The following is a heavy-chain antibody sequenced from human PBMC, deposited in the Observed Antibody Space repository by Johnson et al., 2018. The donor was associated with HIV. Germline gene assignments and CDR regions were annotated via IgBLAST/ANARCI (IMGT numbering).Heavy chain of an antibody. CDR3: AKHGYWGNFVDAFDI. CDR1: GFTFSSAW. D-gene: IGHD4-23*01. V-gene: IGHV3-23*04. Sequence: VQLVESGGGLVKPGGSLRLSCVASGFTFSSAWMGWVRQAPGKGLEWVSAISGSGGSTYYADSVKGRFTISRDNSKNTLYLQMNSLRAEDTAVYYCAKHGYWGNFVDAFDIWGQGTMVTVSS. J-gene: IGHJ3*02. CDR2: ISGSGGST.